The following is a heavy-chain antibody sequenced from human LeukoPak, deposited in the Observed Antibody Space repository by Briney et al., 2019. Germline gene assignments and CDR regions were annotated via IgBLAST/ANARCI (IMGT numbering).Heavy chain of an antibody. Sequence: PGGSLRLSCAASGFTVSSNYMNWVRQAPGKGLEWVSVLYSGGSPYYADSVKGRFTISRDNSKNTLYLQMNSLRAEDTAVYYCAKDLITFGGPYLWGQGTLVTVSS. CDR2: LYSGGSP. J-gene: IGHJ1*01. D-gene: IGHD3-16*01. CDR1: GFTVSSNY. CDR3: AKDLITFGGPYL. V-gene: IGHV3-53*01.